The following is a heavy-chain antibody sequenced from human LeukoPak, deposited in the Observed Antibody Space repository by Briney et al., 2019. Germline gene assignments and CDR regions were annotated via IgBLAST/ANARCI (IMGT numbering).Heavy chain of an antibody. J-gene: IGHJ4*02. CDR3: ARWADGTAGIDF. V-gene: IGHV3-7*04. D-gene: IGHD6-13*01. Sequence: PGGSLRLSCEASEFTFSNYWMTWVRQAPGKGLEWVANIKEDGSEKHYMDSVKGRFTISRDNAKNSLHLQMNSLRVEDTAVYYCARWADGTAGIDFWGQGTLVTVSS. CDR1: EFTFSNYW. CDR2: IKEDGSEK.